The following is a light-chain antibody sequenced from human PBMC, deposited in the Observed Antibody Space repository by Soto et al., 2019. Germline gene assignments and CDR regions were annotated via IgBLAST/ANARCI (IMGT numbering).Light chain of an antibody. V-gene: IGKV1-39*01. CDR3: QQSYRIPIT. CDR2: AAS. Sequence: DIQMTQSPSSLSASVGDRVTITCRAGQSISNYLNWYQQIPGKAPHLLIYAASSLQSGVPSRFSGRGSGTDFTLTISRLQPEDFATYYWQQSYRIPITFGQGTRLEIK. J-gene: IGKJ5*01. CDR1: QSISNY.